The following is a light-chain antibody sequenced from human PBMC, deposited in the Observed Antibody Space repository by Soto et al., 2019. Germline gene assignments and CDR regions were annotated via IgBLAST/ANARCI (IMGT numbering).Light chain of an antibody. J-gene: IGKJ2*01. CDR3: QQYNSYPYT. Sequence: EIQMNQSPSTLSTSVGDRVTIACRASQTISSWLAWYQQKPGKAPKLLIYDASSLESGVPSRFSGSGSGTEFTLTISSLQPDDLATYYCQQYNSYPYTFGQGTKLEIE. CDR1: QTISSW. V-gene: IGKV1-5*01. CDR2: DAS.